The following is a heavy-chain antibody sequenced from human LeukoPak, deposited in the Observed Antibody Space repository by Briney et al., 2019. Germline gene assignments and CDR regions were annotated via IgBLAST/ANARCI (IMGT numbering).Heavy chain of an antibody. V-gene: IGHV3-53*05. CDR1: GFTVSSNY. CDR3: ARDLRSGTYLWSFDS. CDR2: LYNGGNT. Sequence: GGSLRLSCAVSGFTVSSNYMSWVRQAPGKGLEWVSVLYNGGNTYYADSVKGRFTVSRDNSKNTLYLQMNSLRAEDTALYYCARDLRSGTYLWSFDSWGQGTLVTVSS. D-gene: IGHD3-10*02. J-gene: IGHJ4*02.